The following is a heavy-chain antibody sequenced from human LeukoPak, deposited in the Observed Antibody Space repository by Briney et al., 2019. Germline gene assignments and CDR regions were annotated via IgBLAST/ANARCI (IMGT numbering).Heavy chain of an antibody. CDR1: GFTFDDYG. V-gene: IGHV3-20*01. CDR3: ARGCSGYDLPYYFDY. D-gene: IGHD5-12*01. CDR2: INWNGGST. Sequence: GGSLRLSCAASGFTFDDYGMSWVRQAPGKGLEWVSGINWNGGSTGYADSVKGRFTISRDNAKNSLYLQMNSLRAEDTALYHCARGCSGYDLPYYFDYWGQGTLVTVSS. J-gene: IGHJ4*02.